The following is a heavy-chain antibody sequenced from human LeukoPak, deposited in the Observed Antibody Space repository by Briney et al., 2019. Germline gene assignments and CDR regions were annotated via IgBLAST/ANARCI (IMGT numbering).Heavy chain of an antibody. CDR1: GFTFSSYS. V-gene: IGHV3-48*01. CDR2: ISSSSSTI. J-gene: IGHJ4*02. Sequence: GGSLRLSCAASGFTFSSYSMNWVRQAPGKGLEWVSYISSSSSTIYYADSVKGRFTISRDNAKNSLYLQMNSLRAEDTAVYYCARVIPQYIVVVPAARRGFDYWGQGTLVTVSS. CDR3: ARVIPQYIVVVPAARRGFDY. D-gene: IGHD2-2*01.